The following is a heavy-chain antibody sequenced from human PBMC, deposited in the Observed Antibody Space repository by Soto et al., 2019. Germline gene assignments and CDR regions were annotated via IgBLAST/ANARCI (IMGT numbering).Heavy chain of an antibody. J-gene: IGHJ3*02. D-gene: IGHD3-22*01. V-gene: IGHV1-58*01. Sequence: SVKVSCKASGFTFTTSAVQWVRQARGQRLEWIGWIVVGSGKTNYAQKFQERVTITRDMSTSTAYMELSSLRSDDTAVYYCAAFPGIVAFPDGFDIWGQGTMVTVSS. CDR1: GFTFTTSA. CDR3: AAFPGIVAFPDGFDI. CDR2: IVVGSGKT.